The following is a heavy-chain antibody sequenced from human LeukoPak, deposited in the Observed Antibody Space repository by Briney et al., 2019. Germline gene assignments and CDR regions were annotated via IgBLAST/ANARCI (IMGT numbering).Heavy chain of an antibody. CDR2: ISYTGST. V-gene: IGHV4-59*01. D-gene: IGHD3-10*01. CDR3: ARDDYRGVTNFDP. J-gene: IGHJ5*02. CDR1: GGSISPYF. Sequence: SETLSLTCTVSGGSISPYFWNWIRQPPGKGLEWIGYISYTGSTNYNPSLKSRVTMSVDTSKNQFSLQLTSVTAADTAVYYCARDDYRGVTNFDPWGQGTLVTVSS.